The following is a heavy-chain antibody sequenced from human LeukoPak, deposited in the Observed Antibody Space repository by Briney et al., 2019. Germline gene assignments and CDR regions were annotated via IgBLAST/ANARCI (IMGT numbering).Heavy chain of an antibody. CDR3: GKLRSTVTTYYVDS. CDR1: GYTFGRVD. V-gene: IGHV3-33*08. J-gene: IGHJ4*02. D-gene: IGHD4-17*01. CDR2: IYYDGSNK. Sequence: PGGSLRLSCLALGYTFGRVDSTWVRQAPGKGLEWVALIYYDGSNKYYADSVKGRFTISRDNSKNTLYLQMNSLRAEDTAVYLYGKLRSTVTTYYVDSWGQGTLVTVSS.